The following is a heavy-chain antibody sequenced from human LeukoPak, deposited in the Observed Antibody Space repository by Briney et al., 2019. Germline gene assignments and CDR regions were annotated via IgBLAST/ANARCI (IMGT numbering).Heavy chain of an antibody. D-gene: IGHD4-17*01. Sequence: GGSLRLSCAASGFTVSNNYMSWVRQAPGKGLEWVSVIYSGGSTYYADSVKGRFTISRDNSKNTLYLQMNSLRAEDTAVYYCASTHDYGDYRYWGQGTLVTVSS. J-gene: IGHJ4*02. V-gene: IGHV3-66*01. CDR3: ASTHDYGDYRY. CDR2: IYSGGST. CDR1: GFTVSNNY.